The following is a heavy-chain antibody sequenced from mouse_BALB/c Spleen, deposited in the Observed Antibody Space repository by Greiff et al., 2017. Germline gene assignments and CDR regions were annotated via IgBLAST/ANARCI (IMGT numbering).Heavy chain of an antibody. D-gene: IGHD1-1*02. Sequence: EVQVVESGAELVRPGALVKLSCKASGFNIKDYYMHWVKQRPEQGLEWIGWIDPENGNTIYDPKFQGKASITADTSSNTAYLQLSSLTSEDTAVYYCARWFPMDYWGQGTSVTVSS. CDR1: GFNIKDYY. CDR2: IDPENGNT. J-gene: IGHJ4*01. V-gene: IGHV14-1*02. CDR3: ARWFPMDY.